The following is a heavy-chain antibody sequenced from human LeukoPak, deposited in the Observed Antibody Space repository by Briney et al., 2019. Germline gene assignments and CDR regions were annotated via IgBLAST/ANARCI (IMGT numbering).Heavy chain of an antibody. V-gene: IGHV1-18*01. CDR2: ISAYNGNT. D-gene: IGHD6-19*01. J-gene: IGHJ4*02. CDR3: ARGASGQERYKQWLVFM. CDR1: GYTFTSYG. Sequence: ASVKVSCKASGYTFTSYGISWVRQAPGQGLEWMGWISAYNGNTNYAQKLQGRVTMTTDTSTSTAYMELRSLRSDDTAVYYCARGASGQERYKQWLVFMWGQGTLVTVSS.